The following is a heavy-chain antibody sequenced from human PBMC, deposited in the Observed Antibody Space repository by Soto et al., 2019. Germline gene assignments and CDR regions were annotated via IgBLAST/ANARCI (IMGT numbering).Heavy chain of an antibody. Sequence: EGSLRLSCAASGFTFSSYSMNWVRQAPGKGLEWVSSISSSSYIYYADSVKGRFTISRDNAKNSLYLQMNSLRAEDTAVYYCARDSNLGIRNAFDIWGQGTMVTVSS. CDR1: GFTFSSYS. CDR3: ARDSNLGIRNAFDI. J-gene: IGHJ3*02. CDR2: ISSSSYI. D-gene: IGHD7-27*01. V-gene: IGHV3-21*01.